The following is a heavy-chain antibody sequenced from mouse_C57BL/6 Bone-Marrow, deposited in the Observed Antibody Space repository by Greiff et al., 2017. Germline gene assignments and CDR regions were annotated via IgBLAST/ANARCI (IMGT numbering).Heavy chain of an antibody. J-gene: IGHJ2*01. CDR2: INPNYGTT. V-gene: IGHV1-39*01. Sequence: EVKLMESGPELVKPGASVKISCKASGYSFTDYNLNWVKQSNGKSLEWIGVINPNYGTTSYNQKFKGKATLTVDQSSSTAYMQLNSLTSEDSAVYYCAREGNWGSYFDYWGQGTTLTVSS. D-gene: IGHD4-1*02. CDR1: GYSFTDYN. CDR3: AREGNWGSYFDY.